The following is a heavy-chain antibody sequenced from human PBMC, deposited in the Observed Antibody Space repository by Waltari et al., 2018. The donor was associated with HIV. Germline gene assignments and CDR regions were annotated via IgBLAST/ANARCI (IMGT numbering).Heavy chain of an antibody. CDR1: AFTVSSHY. CDR2: IYSGGGT. CDR3: ARVGVVTTYYYYGMDV. D-gene: IGHD3-10*01. J-gene: IGHJ6*02. V-gene: IGHV3-53*01. Sequence: EVQLVESGGGLIQPVGALRPSCAVSAFTVSSHYISWVGQTPGKGLEWVSVIYSGGGTYNADSVKGRFTISRDNSKNTLYLQMNSLRDEDTAVYYCARVGVVTTYYYYGMDVWGQGATVTVSS.